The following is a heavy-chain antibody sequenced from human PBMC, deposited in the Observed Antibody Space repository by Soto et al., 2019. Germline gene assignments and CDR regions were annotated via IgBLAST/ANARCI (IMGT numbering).Heavy chain of an antibody. J-gene: IGHJ5*02. CDR2: IDPSDSYT. CDR1: GYSFTIYW. D-gene: IGHD6-13*01. Sequence: GESLKISCNGSGYSFTIYWISWVRQMPGKGLEWMGRIDPSDSYTNYSPSFQGHVTISADKSISTAYLQWSSLKASDTAMYYCARHHSSSRNNWFDPWGQGTLVTVSS. CDR3: ARHHSSSRNNWFDP. V-gene: IGHV5-10-1*01.